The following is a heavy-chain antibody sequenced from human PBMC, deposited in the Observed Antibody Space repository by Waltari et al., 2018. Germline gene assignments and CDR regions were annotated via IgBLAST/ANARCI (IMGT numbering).Heavy chain of an antibody. D-gene: IGHD6-13*01. J-gene: IGHJ4*02. CDR3: AHRQDSSSFLNFDY. CDR1: GFSLSPSGVG. Sequence: QITLKESGPTLVKPTQTLTLTCTFPGFSLSPSGVGVGWSRQPPGKALEWLALIYWNDDKRYSPSLKSRLTITKDTSKNQVVLTMTNMDPVDTATYYCAHRQDSSSFLNFDYWGQGTLVTVSS. V-gene: IGHV2-5*01. CDR2: IYWNDDK.